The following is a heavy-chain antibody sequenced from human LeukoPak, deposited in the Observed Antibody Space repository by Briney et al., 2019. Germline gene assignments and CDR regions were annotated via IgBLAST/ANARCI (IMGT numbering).Heavy chain of an antibody. CDR3: ARGRMAKIVVVHSFSYGMHV. CDR1: GGSFTDYF. Sequence: SETLSLTCTVYGGSFTDYFWTWIRQSPGKGLEWIGEINDYTGDTNYNPSLNSRVSISLEKSKNQFSLELRSVTAADTAVYYCARGRMAKIVVVHSFSYGMHVWGQGTTVTVSS. V-gene: IGHV4-34*01. CDR2: INDYTGDT. D-gene: IGHD3-22*01. J-gene: IGHJ6*02.